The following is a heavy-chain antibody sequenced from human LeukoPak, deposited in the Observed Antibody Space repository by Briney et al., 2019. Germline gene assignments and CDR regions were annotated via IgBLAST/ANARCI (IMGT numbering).Heavy chain of an antibody. J-gene: IGHJ6*02. Sequence: TGGSLRLSCAASGFTVSSNYMSWVRQAPGKGLEWVSVIYSGGSTYYADSVKGRFTISRDNSKNTLYLQMNSLRAEDTAVYYCARDQFGRNPTVEAYYYYYGMDVWGQGTTVTVSS. CDR1: GFTVSSNY. CDR3: ARDQFGRNPTVEAYYYYYGMDV. V-gene: IGHV3-66*01. D-gene: IGHD4-23*01. CDR2: IYSGGST.